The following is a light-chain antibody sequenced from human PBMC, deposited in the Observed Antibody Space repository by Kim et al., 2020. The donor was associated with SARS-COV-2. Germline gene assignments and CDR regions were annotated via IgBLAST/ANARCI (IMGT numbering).Light chain of an antibody. V-gene: IGKV3-15*01. J-gene: IGKJ1*01. CDR3: QQYNNWPAV. CDR2: GAS. CDR1: QSVSSN. Sequence: EIVMTQSPATLSVSPGERATLSCRASQSVSSNLAWYQQKPGQAPRLLIYGASTRATGIPARFSGSGSGTEFTLTISSLQSEDFAVYYCQQYNNWPAVFGQMTKLDIK.